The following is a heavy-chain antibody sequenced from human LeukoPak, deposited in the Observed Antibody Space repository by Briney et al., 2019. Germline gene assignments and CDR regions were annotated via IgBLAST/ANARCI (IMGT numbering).Heavy chain of an antibody. D-gene: IGHD6-6*01. CDR2: INPNSGGT. CDR1: GYTFTGYY. Sequence: GASVKVSCKASGYTFTGYYMHWVRQAPGQGLEWMGWINPNSGGTNYAQKFQGWVTMTRDTSISTAYMELSRLRSDDTAVYYCARDKGWVSSSSSIDYWGQGTLVTVSS. J-gene: IGHJ4*02. V-gene: IGHV1-2*04. CDR3: ARDKGWVSSSSSIDY.